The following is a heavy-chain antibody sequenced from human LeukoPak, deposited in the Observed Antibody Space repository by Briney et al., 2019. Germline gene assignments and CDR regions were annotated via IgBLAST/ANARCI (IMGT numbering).Heavy chain of an antibody. CDR2: IKSRTDGGTT. CDR1: GFTFSSYA. CDR3: TTNPYDKTGYHI. V-gene: IGHV3-15*01. D-gene: IGHD3-22*01. J-gene: IGHJ3*02. Sequence: GGSLRLSCAASGFTFSSYAMSWVREAPGKGLEWVGRIKSRTDGGTTDFAAPVKGRFTISRDDSKNTLYLQMNSLKTEDTAVYYCTTNPYDKTGYHIWGQGTLVTVSP.